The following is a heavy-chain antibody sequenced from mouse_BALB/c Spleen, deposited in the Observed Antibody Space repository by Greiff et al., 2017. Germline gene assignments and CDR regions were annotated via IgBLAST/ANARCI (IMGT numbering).Heavy chain of an antibody. D-gene: IGHD1-1*01. J-gene: IGHJ4*01. Sequence: EVMLVESGGGLVKPGGSLTLSCAASGFTFSSYAMSWVRQSPEKRLEWVAEISSGGSYTYYPDTVTGRFTISRDNAKNTLYLEMSSLRSEDTAMYYCAKFTTVVATPSYYAMDYWGQGTSVTVSS. CDR3: AKFTTVVATPSYYAMDY. CDR1: GFTFSSYA. CDR2: ISSGGSYT. V-gene: IGHV5-9-4*01.